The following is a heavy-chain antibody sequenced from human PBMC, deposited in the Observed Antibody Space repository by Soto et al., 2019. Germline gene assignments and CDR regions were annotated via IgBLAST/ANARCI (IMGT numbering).Heavy chain of an antibody. CDR3: ARTCSSNSCYHIH. Sequence: ASVKVSCKASGYTFSSHGITWLRQAPGQGLEWMGWISTYNGNTNYAQNLQGRVTMTTDTSTSTAYMELRSLRSDDTAVYYCARTCSSNSCYHIHWGQGTQVTVSS. CDR2: ISTYNGNT. V-gene: IGHV1-18*01. CDR1: GYTFSSHG. J-gene: IGHJ4*02. D-gene: IGHD2-2*01.